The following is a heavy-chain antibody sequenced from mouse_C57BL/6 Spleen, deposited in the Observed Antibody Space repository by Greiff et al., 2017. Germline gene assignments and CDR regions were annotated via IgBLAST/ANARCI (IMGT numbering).Heavy chain of an antibody. V-gene: IGHV5-16*01. CDR2: INYDGSST. Sequence: EVQRVESEGGLVQPGSSMKLSCTASGFTFSDYYMAWVRQVPEKGLEWVANINYDGSSTYYLDSLKSRFIISRDNAKNILYLQMSSLKSEDTATYYCARGGELRSYYYAMDYWGQGTSVTVSS. D-gene: IGHD1-1*01. CDR3: ARGGELRSYYYAMDY. J-gene: IGHJ4*01. CDR1: GFTFSDYY.